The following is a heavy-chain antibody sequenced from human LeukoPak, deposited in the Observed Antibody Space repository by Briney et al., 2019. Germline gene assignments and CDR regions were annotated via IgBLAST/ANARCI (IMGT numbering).Heavy chain of an antibody. D-gene: IGHD6-6*01. V-gene: IGHV3-30*04. CDR2: ISYDGSNK. CDR1: GFTFSSYA. J-gene: IGHJ4*02. CDR3: ARDLYSSSGGY. Sequence: GGSLRLSCAASGFTFSSYAMHWVRQAPGKGLEWVAVISYDGSNKYYADSVKGRFTISRDNSKNTLYLQMNSLRAEDTAVYYCARDLYSSSGGYWGQGTLVTVSS.